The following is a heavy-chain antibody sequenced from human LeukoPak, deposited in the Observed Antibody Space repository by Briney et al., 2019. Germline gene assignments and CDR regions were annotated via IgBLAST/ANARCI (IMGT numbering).Heavy chain of an antibody. CDR1: GFTVSSNY. Sequence: GGSLRLSCAASGFTVSSNYMSWVRQAPGKGLEWVSVVYSGGSTYYADSVKGRFTISRDNSKNTLYLQMNNLRAEDAAVYYCARGYCSGGSCYWGAFDIWGQGTMVTVSS. V-gene: IGHV3-66*01. D-gene: IGHD2-15*01. CDR3: ARGYCSGGSCYWGAFDI. CDR2: VYSGGST. J-gene: IGHJ3*02.